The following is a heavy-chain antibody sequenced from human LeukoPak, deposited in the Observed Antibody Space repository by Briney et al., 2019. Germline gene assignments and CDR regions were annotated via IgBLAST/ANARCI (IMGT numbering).Heavy chain of an antibody. CDR2: ISGSGGST. J-gene: IGHJ6*03. CDR1: GFTFSSYA. Sequence: GGSLRLSCAASGFTFSSYAMSWVRQAPGKGLEWVSAISGSGGSTYYADSVKGRFTISRDNSKNTLYLQMNSLRAEDTAVYYCAKDLGDTMVRGVIVSYYYYYMDVWGKGTTVTVSS. CDR3: AKDLGDTMVRGVIVSYYYYYMDV. V-gene: IGHV3-23*01. D-gene: IGHD3-10*01.